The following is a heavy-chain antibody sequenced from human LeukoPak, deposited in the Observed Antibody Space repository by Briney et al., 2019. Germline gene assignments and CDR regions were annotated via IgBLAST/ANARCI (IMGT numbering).Heavy chain of an antibody. CDR3: ARDAEYSSSLDY. CDR2: MWYDGSDK. CDR1: GFTFTSFD. J-gene: IGHJ4*02. D-gene: IGHD6-6*01. Sequence: GGSLRLSCAASGFTFTSFDMHWVRQAPGKGLDWVAVMWYDGSDKYYADSVKGRFTISRDNSKNTLYLQMNSLRAEDTAVYYCARDAEYSSSLDYWGQGTLVTVSS. V-gene: IGHV3-33*01.